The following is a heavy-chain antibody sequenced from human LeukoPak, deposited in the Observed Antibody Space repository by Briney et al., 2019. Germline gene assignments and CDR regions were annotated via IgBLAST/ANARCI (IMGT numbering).Heavy chain of an antibody. CDR1: GFTVSSNY. CDR2: IYSGGSS. J-gene: IGHJ4*02. D-gene: IGHD1-26*01. V-gene: IGHV3-53*01. Sequence: GGSLRLSCAASGFTVSSNYMSWVRQAPGKGLEWVSVIYSGGSSYYADSVKGRFTLSRDNSKNTLYLQMNSLRAEDTAVYYCARGGRSSGGYLHNFDYWGQGTLVTVSS. CDR3: ARGGRSSGGYLHNFDY.